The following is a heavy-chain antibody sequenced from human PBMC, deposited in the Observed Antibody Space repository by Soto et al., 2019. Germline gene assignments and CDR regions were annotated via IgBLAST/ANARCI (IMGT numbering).Heavy chain of an antibody. CDR2: IGGRGNSA. Sequence: GGSLRLSCAASGFIFSNYAMNWVRQAPGKGLEWVSVIGGRGNSAYYADSVQGRFTISRDNSKNTLSQQMSSLTADDTAIYYCVREGRGSFDFWGRGTMVTVSS. CDR1: GFIFSNYA. D-gene: IGHD5-12*01. CDR3: VREGRGSFDF. V-gene: IGHV3-23*01. J-gene: IGHJ3*01.